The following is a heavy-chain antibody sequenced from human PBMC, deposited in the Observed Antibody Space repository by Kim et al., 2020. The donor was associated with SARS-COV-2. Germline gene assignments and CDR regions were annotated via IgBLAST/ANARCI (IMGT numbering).Heavy chain of an antibody. V-gene: IGHV1-2*06. CDR3: TRDRHGQRGDY. CDR1: GYTFSDFH. CDR2: ISPKSGGT. J-gene: IGHJ4*02. Sequence: ASVKVSCKTSGYTFSDFHIHWVRQAPGHGLEWVGRISPKSGGTHYAQKFRGRVTMTRDTSISTAYMELTRLTSDDTAVFYCTRDRHGQRGDYWGQGTLVT.